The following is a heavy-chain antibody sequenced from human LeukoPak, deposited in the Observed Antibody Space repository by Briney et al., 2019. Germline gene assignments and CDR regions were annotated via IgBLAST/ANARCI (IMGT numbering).Heavy chain of an antibody. Sequence: GGSLRLSCAASGFTFSTYWIHWVRQAPGKGLEWVASLKPDGSQKFYVDSVKGRFTISRDNAKNSLDLQMNTLRVDDTAVYYCARGWSYALGLWGQGTLVTVSS. D-gene: IGHD1-26*01. CDR1: GFTFSTYW. CDR3: ARGWSYALGL. J-gene: IGHJ5*02. CDR2: LKPDGSQK. V-gene: IGHV3-7*01.